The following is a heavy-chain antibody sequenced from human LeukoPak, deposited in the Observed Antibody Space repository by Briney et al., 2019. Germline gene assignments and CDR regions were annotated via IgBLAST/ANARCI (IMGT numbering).Heavy chain of an antibody. J-gene: IGHJ6*03. CDR2: ITSDGST. CDR1: GFTFSYYG. Sequence: GGSLRLSCAASGFTFSYYGMSWVRQAPGKGLEWVSGITSDGSTYYADSVRGRFIISRDNSKKTLYLQMNSLRAEDRALYYCAREYMDVWGKGTMVTISS. V-gene: IGHV3-23*01. CDR3: AREYMDV.